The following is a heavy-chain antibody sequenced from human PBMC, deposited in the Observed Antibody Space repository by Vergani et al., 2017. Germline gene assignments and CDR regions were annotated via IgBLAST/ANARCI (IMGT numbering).Heavy chain of an antibody. CDR1: GGSFSGYY. D-gene: IGHD3-10*01. V-gene: IGHV4-34*01. Sequence: QVQLQQWGAGLLKPSETLSLTCAVYGGSFSGYYWSWIRQPPGKGLEWIGEINHSGSTNYNPSLKSRVTISVDTSKNQFSLRLSSVTAADTAVYYCARRITMVRVVIIKGYFDYWGQGTLVTVSS. CDR3: ARRITMVRVVIIKGYFDY. CDR2: INHSGST. J-gene: IGHJ4*02.